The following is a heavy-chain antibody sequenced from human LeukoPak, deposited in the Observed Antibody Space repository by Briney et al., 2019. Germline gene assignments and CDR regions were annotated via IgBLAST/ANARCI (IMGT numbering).Heavy chain of an antibody. CDR1: GGSISSYY. V-gene: IGHV4-4*07. J-gene: IGHJ6*02. CDR3: ARVYDSSGYKPSGYYGMDV. Sequence: PSETLSLTCTVSGGSISSYYWSWVRQPAGKGLEGIGRIYTSGSTNYNPSLKSRVTMSVDTSKNQFSLKLSSVTAADTAVYYCARVYDSSGYKPSGYYGMDVWGQGTTVTVSS. CDR2: IYTSGST. D-gene: IGHD3-22*01.